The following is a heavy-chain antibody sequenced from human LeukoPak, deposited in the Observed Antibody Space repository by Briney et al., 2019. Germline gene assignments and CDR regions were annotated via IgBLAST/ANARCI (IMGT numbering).Heavy chain of an antibody. V-gene: IGHV3-21*01. Sequence: GGSLRLSCAASGFTFSSYSMNWVRQAPGKGLEWVSSISSSSSYIYYADSVKGRFTISRDNAKNSLYLQMNSLRAEDTAVYYCARDDAYCSGRSCYTRVLDYWGQGTLVTVSS. CDR3: ARDDAYCSGRSCYTRVLDY. J-gene: IGHJ4*02. CDR1: GFTFSSYS. CDR2: ISSSSSYI. D-gene: IGHD2-15*01.